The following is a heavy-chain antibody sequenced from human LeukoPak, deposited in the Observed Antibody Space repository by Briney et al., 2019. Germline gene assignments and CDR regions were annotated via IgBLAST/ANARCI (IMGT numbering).Heavy chain of an antibody. J-gene: IGHJ6*03. V-gene: IGHV3-53*01. Sequence: GGSLRLSCAASGFTVNSNYMSWVRQAPGKGLEWVSVIYSGGSTYYADSVKGRFTISRDNSKNTLYLQMNSLRAEDTAVYYCASGSGSYRTPYYYMDVWGTGTTVTVSS. CDR2: IYSGGST. D-gene: IGHD3-10*01. CDR3: ASGSGSYRTPYYYMDV. CDR1: GFTVNSNY.